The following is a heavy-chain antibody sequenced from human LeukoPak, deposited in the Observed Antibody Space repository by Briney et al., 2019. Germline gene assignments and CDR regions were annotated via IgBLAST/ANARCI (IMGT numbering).Heavy chain of an antibody. CDR2: FSHRGGS. Sequence: SETLSLTCTVSGYSLSSGFFCDWIRQSPGKGLEWIGRFSHRGGSYHNPSLKSRVTISVDTSKNQFSLKLLSVTAADTAVYYCARAQDFSDSSGPNYLDFWGQGVLVTVSS. CDR1: GYSLSSGFF. CDR3: ARAQDFSDSSGPNYLDF. D-gene: IGHD3-22*01. V-gene: IGHV4-38-2*02. J-gene: IGHJ4*02.